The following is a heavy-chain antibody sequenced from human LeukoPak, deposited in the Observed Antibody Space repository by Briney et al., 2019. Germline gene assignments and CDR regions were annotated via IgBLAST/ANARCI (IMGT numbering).Heavy chain of an antibody. CDR2: IYYSGST. V-gene: IGHV4-31*03. Sequence: SETLSLTCTVSGGSIRSGGYYWSWIRQHPEKGLEWIGYIYYSGSTYYNPSLKSRVTISIDTSKNQFSLKLSSVTAADTAVYYCARDSRGVGIFDYWGQRTLVTVSS. D-gene: IGHD3-10*01. CDR1: GGSIRSGGYY. CDR3: ARDSRGVGIFDY. J-gene: IGHJ4*02.